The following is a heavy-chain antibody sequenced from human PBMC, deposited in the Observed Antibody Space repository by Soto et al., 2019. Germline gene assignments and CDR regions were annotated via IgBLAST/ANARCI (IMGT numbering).Heavy chain of an antibody. J-gene: IGHJ6*02. Sequence: GSLRLSCAASGFTFSNFEMHWVRQAPGKGLEWVSYINTAGSTKYYAESVKGRFTISRDNARNSLFLQMNSLRAEDTAVYYCAREECSSTDCLQAYYSYGLDVWGQGSTVTVSS. V-gene: IGHV3-48*03. D-gene: IGHD3-9*01. CDR3: AREECSSTDCLQAYYSYGLDV. CDR1: GFTFSNFE. CDR2: INTAGSTK.